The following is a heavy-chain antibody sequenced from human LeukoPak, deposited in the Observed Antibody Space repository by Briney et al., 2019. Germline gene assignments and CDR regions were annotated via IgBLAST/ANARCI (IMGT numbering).Heavy chain of an antibody. CDR2: IYHSGST. V-gene: IGHV4-30-2*01. CDR3: ARSPAESSSWSLGDY. Sequence: SQTLSLTCTVSGGSISSGGYYWSWIRQPPGKGLEWIGYIYHSGSTNYNPSLKSRVTISVDTSKNQFSLKLSSVTAADTAVYYCARSPAESSSWSLGDYWGQGTLVTVSS. J-gene: IGHJ4*02. D-gene: IGHD6-13*01. CDR1: GGSISSGGYY.